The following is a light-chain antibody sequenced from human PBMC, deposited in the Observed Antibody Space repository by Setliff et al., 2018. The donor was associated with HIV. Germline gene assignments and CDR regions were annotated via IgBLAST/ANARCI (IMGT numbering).Light chain of an antibody. J-gene: IGLJ3*02. CDR3: FLTYSGARRV. Sequence: QAVVTQEPSLTVSPGGTVTLNCGSSTGAVTSGHYPYWFQQKPGQAPRTLIHDTSNKESWTPARFSGSLLGGKAALTLSGAQPEDEAAYYCFLTYSGARRVFGGGTKVTVL. CDR1: TGAVTSGHY. CDR2: DTS. V-gene: IGLV7-46*01.